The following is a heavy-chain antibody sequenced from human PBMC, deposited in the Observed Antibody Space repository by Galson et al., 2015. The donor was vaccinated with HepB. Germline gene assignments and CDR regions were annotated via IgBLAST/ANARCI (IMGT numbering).Heavy chain of an antibody. CDR2: ISGSGGST. D-gene: IGHD3-10*01. J-gene: IGHJ5*02. CDR3: AKGRYGSGSYYNLDP. CDR1: GFTFSSYA. V-gene: IGHV3-23*01. Sequence: SLRLSCAASGFTFSSYAMSWVRQAPGKGLEWVSAISGSGGSTYYADSVKGRFTISRDNSKNTLYLQMNSLRAEDTAVYYCAKGRYGSGSYYNLDPWGQGTLVTVSS.